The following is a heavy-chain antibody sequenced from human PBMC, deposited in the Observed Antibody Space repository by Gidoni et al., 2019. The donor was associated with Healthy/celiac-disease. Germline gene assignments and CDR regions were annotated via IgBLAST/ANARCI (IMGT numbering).Heavy chain of an antibody. V-gene: IGHV3-11*01. Sequence: QVQLVEAGGGLVKPGGALRLSGAASGFPFSDEDMSWIRQAPGKGLGWVSYIMSSGSTIYYADSVKGRFTISRDNAKNSLYLQMNSLRAEDTAVYYCARGEIGGYYSDYYYGMDVWGQGTTVTVSS. CDR2: IMSSGSTI. D-gene: IGHD3-22*01. J-gene: IGHJ6*02. CDR1: GFPFSDED. CDR3: ARGEIGGYYSDYYYGMDV.